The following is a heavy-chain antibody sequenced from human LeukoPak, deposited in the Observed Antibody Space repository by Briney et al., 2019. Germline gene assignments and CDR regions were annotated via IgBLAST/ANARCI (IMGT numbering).Heavy chain of an antibody. J-gene: IGHJ4*02. CDR3: ARDLIKWKYISGYFDY. V-gene: IGHV3-21*06. Sequence: GGSLRLSCVDSGFTFSTHSMNWVRQAPGKGLEWVSSISSSSSYIYYADSVKGRFTISRDNAKNSLYLQMNSLRAEDTAVYYCARDLIKWKYISGYFDYWGQGTLVTVSS. CDR2: ISSSSSYI. CDR1: GFTFSTHS. D-gene: IGHD1-7*01.